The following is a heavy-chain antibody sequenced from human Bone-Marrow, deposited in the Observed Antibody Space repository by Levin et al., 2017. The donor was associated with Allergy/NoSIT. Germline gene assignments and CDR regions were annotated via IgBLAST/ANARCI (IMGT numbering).Heavy chain of an antibody. CDR1: GFTFNNAW. V-gene: IGHV3-15*01. CDR2: IRSKTDGGTT. J-gene: IGHJ3*02. CDR3: TTDRALGAFDI. Sequence: GESLKISCEASGFTFNNAWMSWVRQAPGKGLEWVGRIRSKTDGGTTDYAAPVKGDFSISRDDSKNTLYLQMNSLKTEDTAVYYCTTDRALGAFDIWGQGTVVTVSS. D-gene: IGHD3-16*01.